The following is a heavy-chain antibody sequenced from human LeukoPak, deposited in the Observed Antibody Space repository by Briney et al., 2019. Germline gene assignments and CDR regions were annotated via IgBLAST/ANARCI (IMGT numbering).Heavy chain of an antibody. CDR3: ARISRYSSGWFPCYFDL. CDR2: INHSGST. CDR1: GGSLSGYY. V-gene: IGHV4-34*01. Sequence: PSETLCLTCAVYGGSLSGYYWRWIRQPPGKGLEWIVEINHSGSTKYNSSLKSRFTISVDTSKNQFSLQLSCVTAADTAVYYCARISRYSSGWFPCYFDLWGRGTLVTVSS. J-gene: IGHJ2*01. D-gene: IGHD6-19*01.